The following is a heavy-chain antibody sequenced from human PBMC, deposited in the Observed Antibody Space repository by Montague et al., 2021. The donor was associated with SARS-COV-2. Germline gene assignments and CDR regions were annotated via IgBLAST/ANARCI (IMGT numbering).Heavy chain of an antibody. CDR2: ISYDGSNK. CDR1: GFTFSSYA. V-gene: IGHV3-30*04. J-gene: IGHJ6*02. Sequence: SLRLSCAASGFTFSSYAMHWVRQAPGKGLEWVAVISYDGSNKYYADSVKGRFTISRDNSKNTLYLQMNSLRAEDKAVYYCARDKYYYDSSGYYWAAYYYYGMDVWGQGTTVTVSS. D-gene: IGHD3-22*01. CDR3: ARDKYYYDSSGYYWAAYYYYGMDV.